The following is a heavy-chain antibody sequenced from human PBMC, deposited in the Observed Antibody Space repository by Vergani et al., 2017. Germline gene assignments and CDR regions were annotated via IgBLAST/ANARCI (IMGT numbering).Heavy chain of an antibody. CDR1: GFIFSHYW. Sequence: EVQLVESGGGLGQLGGSLRLSCAASGFIFSHYWMSWVRQAPGKGLEWVANINQDGREKYYMDSVKGRFTISRDKAKNSLYLQMNSLRAEDTGLYYCARINYYGSSGYSRTRCHNWFDPWGQGTLITFSS. V-gene: IGHV3-7*01. CDR2: INQDGREK. J-gene: IGHJ5*02. CDR3: ARINYYGSSGYSRTRCHNWFDP. D-gene: IGHD3-22*01.